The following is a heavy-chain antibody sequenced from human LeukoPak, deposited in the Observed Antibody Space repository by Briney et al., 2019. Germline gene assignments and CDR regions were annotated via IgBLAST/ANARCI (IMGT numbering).Heavy chain of an antibody. Sequence: SETLSLTCTVSGGSISSYYWSWIRQPAGKGLEWIGRIYTSGSTNYNPSIKSRVTMSVDTSKNQFSLKLSSVTAADTAVYYCARVPYDFWSGSFFDYWGQGTLVTVSS. J-gene: IGHJ4*02. CDR2: IYTSGST. D-gene: IGHD3-3*01. CDR3: ARVPYDFWSGSFFDY. V-gene: IGHV4-4*07. CDR1: GGSISSYY.